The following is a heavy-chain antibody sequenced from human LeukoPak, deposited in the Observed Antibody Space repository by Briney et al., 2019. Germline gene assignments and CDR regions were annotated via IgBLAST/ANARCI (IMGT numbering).Heavy chain of an antibody. V-gene: IGHV7-4-1*02. D-gene: IGHD5-18*01. CDR2: IDAKTGNP. CDR1: GYNFRSSS. Sequence: ASVKVSCKASGYNFRSSSMNWVRQAPGQGLEWMGWIDAKTGNPTYVQAFTGRVVFSLDTSVSTAYLQISSLRAEDTGVYYCAKNTWDLWGQGTLVIVSS. CDR3: AKNTWDL. J-gene: IGHJ5*02.